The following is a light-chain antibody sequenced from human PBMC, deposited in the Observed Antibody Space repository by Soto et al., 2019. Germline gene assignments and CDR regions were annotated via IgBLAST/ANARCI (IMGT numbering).Light chain of an antibody. CDR3: SSYTSSGTPV. CDR1: SSDVGAYNY. V-gene: IGLV2-14*01. CDR2: EVS. Sequence: QSVLTQPASVSGSPGQTITISCTGTSSDVGAYNYVSWYQQHPGEVPKLMIYEVSNRPSGVSNRFSGSKSGNTASLTISGLQAEDEADYYCSSYTSSGTPVFGTGTKLTVL. J-gene: IGLJ1*01.